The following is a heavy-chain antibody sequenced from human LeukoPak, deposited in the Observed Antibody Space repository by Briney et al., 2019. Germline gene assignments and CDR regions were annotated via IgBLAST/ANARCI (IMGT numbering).Heavy chain of an antibody. D-gene: IGHD3-3*01. CDR3: ARLRNYYDFWSGFGSLEYFPH. Sequence: PPETLSLTCGVSGYSISSGYCWAWIRRPPGKGREGMGSIYHSGSTYYNPSLKRRVTTSVDTSKNNFSLWMSTVSAAEPAVFYCARLRNYYDFWSGFGSLEYFPHWGQGTLVTVSS. V-gene: IGHV4-38-2*01. J-gene: IGHJ1*01. CDR1: GYSISSGYC. CDR2: IYHSGST.